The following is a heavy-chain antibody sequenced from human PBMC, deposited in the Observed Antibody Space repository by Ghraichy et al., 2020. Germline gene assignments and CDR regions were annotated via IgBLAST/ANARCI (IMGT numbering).Heavy chain of an antibody. CDR2: IKQDGSEK. V-gene: IGHV3-7*03. CDR1: GFNFTASW. CDR3: ARDRAYKSVDY. D-gene: IGHD5-24*01. J-gene: IGHJ4*02. Sequence: GESLNISCAASGFNFTASWMNWVRQAPGKGLEWVAGIKQDGSEKYHVDSVKGRFTISRDNAKNSLYLQMNSLRVEDTAVYYCARDRAYKSVDYWGQGILVSVSS.